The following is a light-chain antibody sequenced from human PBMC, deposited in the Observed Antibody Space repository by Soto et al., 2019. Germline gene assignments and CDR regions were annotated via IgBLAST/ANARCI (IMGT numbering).Light chain of an antibody. CDR2: AAS. Sequence: DIPMTQSPSSLSASVGDRVTITCRASQSISSSLNWYQQKPGKAPKLLIYAASSLQSGVPSRFSGSGSGTAFTLTISSLQPEDFATYYCQQTYSTPFTFGGGTKVEI. CDR3: QQTYSTPFT. J-gene: IGKJ4*01. CDR1: QSISSS. V-gene: IGKV1-39*01.